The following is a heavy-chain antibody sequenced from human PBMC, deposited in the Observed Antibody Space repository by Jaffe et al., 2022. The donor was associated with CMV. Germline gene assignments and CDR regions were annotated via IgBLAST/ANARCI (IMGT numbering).Heavy chain of an antibody. CDR1: GFTVSSNY. CDR3: ARGSGYYYSSFDY. V-gene: IGHV3-53*01. Sequence: EVQLVESGGGLIQPGGSLRLSCAASGFTVSSNYMSWVRQAPGKGLEWVSVIYSGGSTYYADSVKGRFTISRDNSKNTLYLQMNSLRAEDTAVYYCARGSGYYYSSFDYWGQGTLVTVSS. CDR2: IYSGGST. J-gene: IGHJ4*02. D-gene: IGHD3-22*01.